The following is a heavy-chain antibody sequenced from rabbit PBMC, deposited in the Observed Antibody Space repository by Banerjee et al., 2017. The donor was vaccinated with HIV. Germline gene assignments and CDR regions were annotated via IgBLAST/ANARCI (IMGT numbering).Heavy chain of an antibody. CDR1: GIDFSSGYD. Sequence: QSLEESGGDLVKPGASLTLTCKASGIDFSSGYDMCRVRQAPGKGLEWIACIYAGSSGSTYYASWAKGRFTISKTSSTTVTLQMTSLTAADTATYFCARASAYADYGYDVWGPGTLVTVS. J-gene: IGHJ2*01. D-gene: IGHD6-1*01. CDR3: ARASAYADYGYDV. V-gene: IGHV1S40*01. CDR2: IYAGSSGST.